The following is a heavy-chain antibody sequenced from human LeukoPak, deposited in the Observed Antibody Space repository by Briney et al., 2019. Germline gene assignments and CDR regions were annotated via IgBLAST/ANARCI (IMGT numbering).Heavy chain of an antibody. CDR2: IYYSGST. CDR3: ARLNWGYDFWSGYYDDY. J-gene: IGHJ4*02. Sequence: SETLSLTCTVSGGSISSSSYYWGWIRQPPGKGPEWIGSIYYSGSTYYNPSLKSRVTISVDTSKNQFSLKLSSVTAADTAVYYCARLNWGYDFWSGYYDDYWGQGTLVTVSS. D-gene: IGHD3-3*01. CDR1: GGSISSSSYY. V-gene: IGHV4-39*01.